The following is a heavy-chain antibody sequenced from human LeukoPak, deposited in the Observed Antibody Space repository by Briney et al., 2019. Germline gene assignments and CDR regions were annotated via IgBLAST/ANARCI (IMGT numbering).Heavy chain of an antibody. CDR2: INSDGSST. V-gene: IGHV3-74*01. J-gene: IGHJ4*02. Sequence: GGSLRLSCAASGFTFSSYWMHWVRQAPGKGLVWVSRINSDGSSTSYADSVKGRFTISRDNAKNSLYLQMNSLRAEDTALYYCAKDIKAHSCWSPFYYLGQGTLVTVSS. CDR1: GFTFSSYW. D-gene: IGHD6-19*01. CDR3: AKDIKAHSCWSPFYY.